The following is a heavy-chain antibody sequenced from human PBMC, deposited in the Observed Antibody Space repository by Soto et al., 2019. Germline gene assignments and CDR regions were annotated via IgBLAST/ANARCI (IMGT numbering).Heavy chain of an antibody. J-gene: IGHJ4*02. V-gene: IGHV3-23*01. Sequence: EVQLLESGGGLVQPGGSLRLSCAASGFTFSSYAMSWVRQAPGKGLEWVSGISASGGSTYYADSVKGRFTLSRDNSKNTLYLQMNRLRVDDTAVYYCARRKDDYEDSWGQGTLVTVSS. D-gene: IGHD4-17*01. CDR3: ARRKDDYEDS. CDR1: GFTFSSYA. CDR2: ISASGGST.